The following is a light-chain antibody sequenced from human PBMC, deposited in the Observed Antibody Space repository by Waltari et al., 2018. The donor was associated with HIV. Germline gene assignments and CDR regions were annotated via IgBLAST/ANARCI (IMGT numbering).Light chain of an antibody. Sequence: DIQMTQSPSSLSASVGDRVTITCRASQTISTYLDWYHQKPGKAPTLLIYGASSLQSGVPSRFSGSGSGTDFTLTITSLQPDDSGTYYCLQSDTTPLTFGGGTKVEI. CDR1: QTISTY. J-gene: IGKJ4*01. V-gene: IGKV1-39*01. CDR2: GAS. CDR3: LQSDTTPLT.